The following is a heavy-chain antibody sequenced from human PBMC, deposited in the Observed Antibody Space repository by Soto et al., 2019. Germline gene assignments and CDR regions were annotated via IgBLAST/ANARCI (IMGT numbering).Heavy chain of an antibody. V-gene: IGHV3-23*01. J-gene: IGHJ4*02. CDR1: GFTFSSYA. D-gene: IGHD6-19*01. Sequence: GGSLRLSCAASGFTFSSYAMSWVRQAPGKGLEWVSAISGSGGSTYYADSVKGRFTISRDNSKNTLYLQMNSLRAEDTAVYYCAKDRLRGSGWYEGHYFDYWGQGTLVTVSS. CDR3: AKDRLRGSGWYEGHYFDY. CDR2: ISGSGGST.